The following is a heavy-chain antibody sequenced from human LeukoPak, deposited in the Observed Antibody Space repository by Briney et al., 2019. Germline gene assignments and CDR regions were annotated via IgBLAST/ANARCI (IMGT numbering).Heavy chain of an antibody. CDR3: ARADGSIAARSSYFDY. J-gene: IGHJ4*02. V-gene: IGHV4-61*08. CDR2: IYYSGST. Sequence: SETLSLTCTVSGGSISSGGYYLSWIRQPPGKGLEWIVYIYYSGSTNYNPSLKSRVTISVDTSKNQFSLKLSSVTAADTAVYYCARADGSIAARSSYFDYWGQGTLVTVSS. D-gene: IGHD6-6*01. CDR1: GGSISSGGYY.